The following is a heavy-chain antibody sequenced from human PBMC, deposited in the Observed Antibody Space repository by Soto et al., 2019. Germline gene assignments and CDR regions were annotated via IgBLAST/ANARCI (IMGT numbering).Heavy chain of an antibody. CDR2: IYYSGST. V-gene: IGHV4-30-2*01. D-gene: IGHD3-10*01. CDR1: GGSISSGGYS. J-gene: IGHJ6*02. Sequence: SETLSLTCAVSGGSISSGGYSWSWIRQPPGKGLEWIGYIYYSGSTYYNPSLKSRVTISVDRPKNQLSLKLSSVTAADTAVYYCARAYGSGDSNDYDYGMDVWGQGTTVTVSS. CDR3: ARAYGSGDSNDYDYGMDV.